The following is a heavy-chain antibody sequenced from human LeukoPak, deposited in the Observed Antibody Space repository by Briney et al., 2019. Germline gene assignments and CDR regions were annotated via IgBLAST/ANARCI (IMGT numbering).Heavy chain of an antibody. Sequence: GGSLRLSCAASGFTFSSYEMNWVRQAPGKGLEWVSSISSSSSYIYYADSVKGRFTISRDNAKNSLYLQMNSLRAEDTAVYYCARDAAAGTNYYYYYMDVWGKGTTVTVSS. D-gene: IGHD6-13*01. CDR2: ISSSSSYI. CDR3: ARDAAAGTNYYYYYMDV. CDR1: GFTFSSYE. J-gene: IGHJ6*03. V-gene: IGHV3-21*01.